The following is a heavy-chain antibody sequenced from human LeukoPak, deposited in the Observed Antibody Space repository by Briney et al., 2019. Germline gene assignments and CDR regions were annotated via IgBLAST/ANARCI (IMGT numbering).Heavy chain of an antibody. D-gene: IGHD4-23*01. V-gene: IGHV1-46*01. CDR3: VRNGDYSLEY. CDR1: GYTFTSYY. Sequence: GASVKVSCKASGYTFTSYYMHWVRQAPGQGLEWMGIINPSGGNTGYAQKFQGRVTITRNTSISTAYMELSSLRSEDTAVYLCVRNGDYSLEYWGQGTLVTVSS. J-gene: IGHJ4*02. CDR2: INPSGGNT.